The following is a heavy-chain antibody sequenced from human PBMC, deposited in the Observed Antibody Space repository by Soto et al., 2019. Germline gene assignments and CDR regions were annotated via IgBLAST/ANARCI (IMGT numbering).Heavy chain of an antibody. V-gene: IGHV4-59*08. D-gene: IGHD3-3*01. CDR3: ARHRKRVAPFDY. J-gene: IGHJ4*02. Sequence: SETLSLTCTVSGGSISSYYWSWIRQPPGKGLEWIGYIYYSGITNYNPSLKSRVTISVDTSKNQFSLKLSSVTAADTAVYYCARHRKRVAPFDYWGQGTLVTVSS. CDR1: GGSISSYY. CDR2: IYYSGIT.